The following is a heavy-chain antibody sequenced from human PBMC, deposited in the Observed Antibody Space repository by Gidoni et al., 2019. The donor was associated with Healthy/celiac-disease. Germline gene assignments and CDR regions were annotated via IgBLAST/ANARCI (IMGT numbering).Heavy chain of an antibody. CDR2: ISSSSSYI. D-gene: IGHD1-1*01. J-gene: IGHJ6*02. Sequence: EVQLVESGGGLVKPGGSLRLSCAASGFTFSSYRMNWVRQAPGTGLEWVSSISSSSSYIYYADAVKGRFTISRDNAKNSLYLQMNSLRAEDTAVYYCARDSGTGYYYGMDVWGQGTTVTVSS. CDR1: GFTFSSYR. V-gene: IGHV3-21*01. CDR3: ARDSGTGYYYGMDV.